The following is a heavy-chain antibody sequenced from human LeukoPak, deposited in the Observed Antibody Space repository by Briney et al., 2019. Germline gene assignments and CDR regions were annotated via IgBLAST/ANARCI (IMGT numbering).Heavy chain of an antibody. CDR1: GFTFSSYA. Sequence: GGSLRPSCAASGFTFSSYAMHWVRQAPGKGLEWVAVISYDGITKYYADSVKGRFTISRDDSKNTLYPQMNSLRAEDTAAFYCAREGYYGSGSYPTFYFDYWGQGTLVTVSS. D-gene: IGHD3-10*01. CDR3: AREGYYGSGSYPTFYFDY. J-gene: IGHJ4*02. CDR2: ISYDGITK. V-gene: IGHV3-30-3*01.